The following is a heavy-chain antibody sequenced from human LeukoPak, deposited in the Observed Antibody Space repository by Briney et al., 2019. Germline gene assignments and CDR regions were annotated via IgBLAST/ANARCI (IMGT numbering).Heavy chain of an antibody. CDR2: INYDETEK. Sequence: GGSLRLSCAASGFTFSSYSMNWVRQAPGKGLEWVANINYDETEKNYLGSVKGRFTISRDNAQNSLYLQMNGLTVDDAAVYYCTRRLDDWGQGTLVTVSS. V-gene: IGHV3-7*01. J-gene: IGHJ4*02. CDR3: TRRLDD. D-gene: IGHD1-1*01. CDR1: GFTFSSYS.